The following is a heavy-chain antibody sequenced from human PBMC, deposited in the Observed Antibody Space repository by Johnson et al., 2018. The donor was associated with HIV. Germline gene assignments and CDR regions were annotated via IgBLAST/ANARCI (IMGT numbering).Heavy chain of an antibody. CDR2: ISSNGGST. CDR3: ARVGSYSRRGAFDI. V-gene: IGHV3-64*01. Sequence: VQLVESGGGLVQPGGSLRLSCAASGFTFSSYAMHWVRQAPGKGLEYVSAISSNGGSTYYANSVKGRFTISRDNSKNTLYLQMGSLRAEDMAVYYCARVGSYSRRGAFDIWGQGTMVTVSS. D-gene: IGHD1-26*01. J-gene: IGHJ3*02. CDR1: GFTFSSYA.